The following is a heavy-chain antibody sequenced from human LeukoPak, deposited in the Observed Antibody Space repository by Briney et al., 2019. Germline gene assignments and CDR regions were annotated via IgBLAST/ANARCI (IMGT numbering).Heavy chain of an antibody. CDR1: GGSISSGGYY. V-gene: IGHV4-31*03. J-gene: IGHJ4*02. Sequence: SETLSLTCTVSGGSISSGGYYWSWIRQHPGKGLEWIGYIYYSGSTYYNPSLKSRVTISVDTSKNQFSLKLSSVTAADTAVYYCARGRWTTRNFDYWGQGTLVTVSS. CDR2: IYYSGST. CDR3: ARGRWTTRNFDY. D-gene: IGHD1-1*01.